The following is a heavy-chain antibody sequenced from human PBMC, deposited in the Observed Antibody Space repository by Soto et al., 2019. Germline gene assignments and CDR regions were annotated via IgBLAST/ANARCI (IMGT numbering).Heavy chain of an antibody. CDR1: GGSISSGGYY. CDR2: IYYSGST. D-gene: IGHD3-22*01. V-gene: IGHV4-31*03. CDR3: ARHLWGYYDSSGYANGPD. Sequence: PSETLSLTCTVSGGSISSGGYYWSWIRQHPGKGLEWIGYIYYSGSTYYNPSLKSRVTISVDTSKNQFSLKLSSVTAADTAVYYCARHLWGYYDSSGYANGPDWGQGTLVTVSS. J-gene: IGHJ4*02.